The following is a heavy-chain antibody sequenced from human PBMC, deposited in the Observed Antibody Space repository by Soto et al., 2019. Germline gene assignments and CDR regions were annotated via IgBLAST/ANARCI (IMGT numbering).Heavy chain of an antibody. J-gene: IGHJ6*02. CDR3: ARLPLGIWATMAV. CDR2: LXYSGRX. CDR1: GGSISSSRYY. V-gene: IGHV4-39*01. Sequence: TXSLTCTVSGGSISSSRYYWGWIRQPPGKGLEWIGNLXYSGRXYSNQSLKSRLXISVDTSXXQFSLKLSYVTADDTAVYYCARLPLGIWATMAVWGQGTTVTVYS. D-gene: IGHD3-16*01.